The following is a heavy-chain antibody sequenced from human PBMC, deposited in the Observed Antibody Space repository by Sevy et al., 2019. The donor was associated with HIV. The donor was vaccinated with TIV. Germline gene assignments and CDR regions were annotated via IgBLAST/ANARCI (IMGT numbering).Heavy chain of an antibody. J-gene: IGHJ6*02. D-gene: IGHD3-22*01. CDR1: GFTFSSYE. CDR2: ISSSVGTI. V-gene: IGHV3-48*03. CDR3: AKEKHYDSSYAMDV. Sequence: GGSLRLSCAASGFTFSSYEMNWVRQAPGKGLEWVSYISSSVGTIYYADSVKGRFTISRDNSKNTVFLQMNSLRAEDTAVYYCAKEKHYDSSYAMDVWGQGTTVTVSS.